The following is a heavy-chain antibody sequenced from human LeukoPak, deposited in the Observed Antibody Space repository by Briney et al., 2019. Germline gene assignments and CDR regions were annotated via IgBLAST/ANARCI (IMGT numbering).Heavy chain of an antibody. J-gene: IGHJ4*02. V-gene: IGHV3-33*01. CDR2: IWYDGSNK. CDR3: ARDPPWGGYSGSFDY. Sequence: PGGSLRLSCAASGFTFSSYGMHWVRQAPGKGLERVAVIWYDGSNKYYADSVKGRFTISRDNSKNTLYLQMNSLRAEDTAVYYCARDPPWGGYSGSFDYWGQGTLVTVSS. D-gene: IGHD5-12*01. CDR1: GFTFSSYG.